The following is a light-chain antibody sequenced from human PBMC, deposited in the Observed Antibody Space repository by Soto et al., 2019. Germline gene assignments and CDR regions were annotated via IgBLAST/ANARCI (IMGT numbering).Light chain of an antibody. CDR3: QQANSFPIT. J-gene: IGKJ5*01. V-gene: IGKV1-12*01. Sequence: DIQMTQSPSSVSASVGDRVTITCRASQDISSWLAWYQQKPGRVPKLLIYAASSLQSGVPSRFSGSGSGTDFTLTISSVQPEDFATYYCQQANSFPITFGQGTRLEI. CDR1: QDISSW. CDR2: AAS.